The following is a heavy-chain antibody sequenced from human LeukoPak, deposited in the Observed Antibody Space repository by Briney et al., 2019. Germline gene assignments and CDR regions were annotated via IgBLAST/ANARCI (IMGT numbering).Heavy chain of an antibody. CDR1: GFTFNDYA. CDR3: ARDDNWNDGVGFDY. J-gene: IGHJ4*02. Sequence: PGRSLRLSCAASGFTFNDYAMHWVRQAPGKGLEWVSGISWSSGSIGYADSVKGRFTISRDNAKNSLYLQMNSLRAEDMALYYCARDDNWNDGVGFDYWGQGTLVTVSS. D-gene: IGHD1-1*01. V-gene: IGHV3-9*03. CDR2: ISWSSGSI.